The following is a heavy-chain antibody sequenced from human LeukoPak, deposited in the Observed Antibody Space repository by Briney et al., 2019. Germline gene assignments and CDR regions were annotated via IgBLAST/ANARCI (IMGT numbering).Heavy chain of an antibody. V-gene: IGHV3-21*01. Sequence: MTGGSLRLSCAASGFIFSTYSMNWVRQAPGKGLEWVSSITGSYSHIYYADSVKGRFTISRDNAKNSLYLQMNSLRAEDTAVYYCARDTGNSGYGCDLWGQGTLVTVSS. D-gene: IGHD5-12*01. CDR1: GFIFSTYS. J-gene: IGHJ5*02. CDR2: ITGSYSHI. CDR3: ARDTGNSGYGCDL.